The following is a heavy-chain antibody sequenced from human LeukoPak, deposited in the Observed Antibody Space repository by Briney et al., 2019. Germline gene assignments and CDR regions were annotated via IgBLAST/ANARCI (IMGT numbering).Heavy chain of an antibody. CDR2: IRYDGSNK. Sequence: GGSLRLSCAASGFTFSSYGMHWVRQAPGKGLEWVAFIRYDGSNKYYADSVKGRFTISRDNSKNTLYLQMNSLRAEDTAVYYCAKGCSSWYSDYYYYMDVWGKGTTVTVSS. D-gene: IGHD6-13*01. V-gene: IGHV3-30*02. J-gene: IGHJ6*03. CDR3: AKGCSSWYSDYYYYMDV. CDR1: GFTFSSYG.